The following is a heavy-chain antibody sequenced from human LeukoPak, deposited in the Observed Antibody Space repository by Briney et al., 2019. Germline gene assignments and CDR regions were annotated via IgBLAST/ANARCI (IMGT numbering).Heavy chain of an antibody. J-gene: IGHJ4*02. Sequence: ASVKVSCKASGYTFTGYYMHWVRQAPGQGLEWMGWINPNSGGTNYAQKFQGRVTMTRDTSISTAYMELSRLRSDDTAVYYCARDVYTAMVIGSFFFDYWGQGTLVTVSS. CDR1: GYTFTGYY. CDR3: ARDVYTAMVIGSFFFDY. V-gene: IGHV1-2*02. CDR2: INPNSGGT. D-gene: IGHD5-18*01.